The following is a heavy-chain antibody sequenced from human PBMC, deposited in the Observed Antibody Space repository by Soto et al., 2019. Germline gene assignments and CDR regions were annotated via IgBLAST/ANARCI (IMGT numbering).Heavy chain of an antibody. V-gene: IGHV3-30*03. CDR2: ISFDGSEQ. D-gene: IGHD1-26*01. Sequence: QVQLVESGGGVVQPGRSLRLSCAASGFTFSIYGMHWVRHAPGKGLEWVAMISFDGSEQYYTDSVKGRFHISRDSSKNTMDLQMDSLRVEDTAVYYCARDRRLYYSDAFDIGGQGTTVTVSS. J-gene: IGHJ3*02. CDR1: GFTFSIYG. CDR3: ARDRRLYYSDAFDI.